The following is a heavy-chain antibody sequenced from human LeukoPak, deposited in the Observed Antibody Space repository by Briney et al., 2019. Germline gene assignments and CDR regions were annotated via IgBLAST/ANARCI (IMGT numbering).Heavy chain of an antibody. D-gene: IGHD6-13*01. Sequence: GGSLRLSCAASGFSFSNYAMNWVRQAPGKGLEWVSGVSGSGGGTYYADSVKGRFTISRDNSKNTLYLQMNSLRADDTAVYYCAKRGIAAAASFDYWGQGTLVSVSS. V-gene: IGHV3-23*01. CDR2: VSGSGGGT. J-gene: IGHJ4*02. CDR3: AKRGIAAAASFDY. CDR1: GFSFSNYA.